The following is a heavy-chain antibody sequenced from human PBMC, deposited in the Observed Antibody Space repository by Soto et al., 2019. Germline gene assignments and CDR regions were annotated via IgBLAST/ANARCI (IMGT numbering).Heavy chain of an antibody. Sequence: LRLSCVGSGFTFSSYDMTWVRQAPGKGLEWVSTVSKTGLTTYYADSVKSRFTISRDNSKNTLSLQMNSLRAEDTALYYCAKRYCSGAGCALFDHWGQGTLVTVSS. CDR2: VSKTGLTT. J-gene: IGHJ4*02. V-gene: IGHV3-23*01. CDR3: AKRYCSGAGCALFDH. D-gene: IGHD2-15*01. CDR1: GFTFSSYD.